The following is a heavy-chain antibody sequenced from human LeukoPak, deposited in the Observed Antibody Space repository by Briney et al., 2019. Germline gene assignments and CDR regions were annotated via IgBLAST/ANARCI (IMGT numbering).Heavy chain of an antibody. V-gene: IGHV3-23*01. CDR3: ARDVYDSSGFSGAFDI. J-gene: IGHJ3*02. CDR2: ITASGDST. D-gene: IGHD3-22*01. Sequence: GESLRLSCAASGFTFSNYVMIWVRQAPGKGLEWVSGITASGDSTYYADSVKGRFTISRDNAKNSLSLQMNSLRAEDTAVYYCARDVYDSSGFSGAFDIWGQGTMVTVSS. CDR1: GFTFSNYV.